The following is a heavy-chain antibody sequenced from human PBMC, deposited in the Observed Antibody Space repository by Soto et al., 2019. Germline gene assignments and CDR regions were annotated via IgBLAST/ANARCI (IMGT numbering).Heavy chain of an antibody. CDR1: GGSISSYY. J-gene: IGHJ6*03. CDR3: ARQGITIFGVVRLGYMDV. Sequence: KLPETLSLTCTVSGGSISSYYWSGIRQPPGKGLEWIGYIYYSGSTNYNPSLKSRVTISVDTSKNQFSLKLSSVTAADTAVYYCARQGITIFGVVRLGYMDVWGKGTTVTVSS. V-gene: IGHV4-59*08. D-gene: IGHD3-3*01. CDR2: IYYSGST.